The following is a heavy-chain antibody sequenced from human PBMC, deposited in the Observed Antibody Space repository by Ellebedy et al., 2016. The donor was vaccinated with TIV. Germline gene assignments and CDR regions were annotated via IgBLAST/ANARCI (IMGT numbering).Heavy chain of an antibody. CDR1: GITFKNYA. V-gene: IGHV3-23*01. Sequence: GESLKISCAASGITFKNYAMTWVRLAPGKGLDWVSTISGNGDTTYYADSVKGRFTISRDNSKNTLYLQMNSLRAEDAAVYYCAKWDYTDYVDWGQGTLVTVSS. D-gene: IGHD4-11*01. J-gene: IGHJ4*02. CDR2: ISGNGDTT. CDR3: AKWDYTDYVD.